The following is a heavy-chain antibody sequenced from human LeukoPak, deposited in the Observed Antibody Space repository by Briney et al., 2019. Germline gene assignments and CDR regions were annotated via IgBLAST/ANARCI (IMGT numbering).Heavy chain of an antibody. J-gene: IGHJ4*02. CDR2: IYPDDSDT. D-gene: IGHD5-18*01. V-gene: IGHV5-51*01. CDR3: ARQHGYSTPFDH. CDR1: GYSFTTYW. Sequence: GESLQISCKGSGYSFTTYWIGWVRPMPGKGLEGVGIIYPDDSDTRYSPSFQGQVTISADKSISTAYLQWSSLRASDTAMYYCARQHGYSTPFDHWGLGTLVTVSS.